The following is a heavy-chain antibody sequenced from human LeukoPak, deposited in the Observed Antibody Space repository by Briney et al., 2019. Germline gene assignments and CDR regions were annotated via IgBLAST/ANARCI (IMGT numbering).Heavy chain of an antibody. D-gene: IGHD3-9*01. CDR1: RFTFEEHG. CDR3: AKDWSAYYDILTGPFDY. CDR2: ISWNSGSI. V-gene: IGHV3-9*01. Sequence: GRSLRLSCAASRFTFEEHGMHWARQCPGKGLEWVSGISWNSGSIDYAESVKGRFTISRDNTKNSLYLKMNSPRAEDTALYYCAKDWSAYYDILTGPFDYWGQGTLVTVSS. J-gene: IGHJ4*02.